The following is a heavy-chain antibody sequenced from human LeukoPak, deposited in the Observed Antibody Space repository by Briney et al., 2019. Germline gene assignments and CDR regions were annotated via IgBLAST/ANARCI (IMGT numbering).Heavy chain of an antibody. Sequence: PGGSLRLSCAASGFTFRSYWMSWVRQAPGKGLEWVSSISSSSSYIYYADSVKGRFTISRDNAKNSLYLQMNSLRAEDTAVYYCARDYRGSYQGPGDDLDYWGQGTLVTVSS. CDR1: GFTFRSYW. V-gene: IGHV3-21*01. D-gene: IGHD1-26*01. J-gene: IGHJ4*02. CDR3: ARDYRGSYQGPGDDLDY. CDR2: ISSSSSYI.